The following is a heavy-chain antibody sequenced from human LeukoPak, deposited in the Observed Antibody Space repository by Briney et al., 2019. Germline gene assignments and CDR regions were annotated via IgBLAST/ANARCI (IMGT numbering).Heavy chain of an antibody. Sequence: PSQTLSLTCTVSGGSISSGSYYWSWIRQPAGKGLEWIGRIYTSGSTNYNPSLKSRVTISVDTSKNQFSLKLSSVTAADMAVHYCARDRISTNFWSGYYDYWGQGTLVTVSS. J-gene: IGHJ4*02. V-gene: IGHV4-61*02. CDR2: IYTSGST. CDR3: ARDRISTNFWSGYYDY. CDR1: GGSISSGSYY. D-gene: IGHD3-3*01.